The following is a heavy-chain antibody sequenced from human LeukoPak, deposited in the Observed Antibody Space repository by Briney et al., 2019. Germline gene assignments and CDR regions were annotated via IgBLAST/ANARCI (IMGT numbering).Heavy chain of an antibody. J-gene: IGHJ4*02. CDR3: ARDPGYDILTGYYEDY. CDR2: IYHSGST. D-gene: IGHD3-9*01. Sequence: SETVSLTCAVSGGSISSSNWWSWVRQPPGKGLEWIGEIYHSGSTNYNPSLKSRVTISVDKSKNQFSLKLSSVTAADTAVYYCARDPGYDILTGYYEDYWGQGTLVTVSS. V-gene: IGHV4-4*02. CDR1: GGSISSSNW.